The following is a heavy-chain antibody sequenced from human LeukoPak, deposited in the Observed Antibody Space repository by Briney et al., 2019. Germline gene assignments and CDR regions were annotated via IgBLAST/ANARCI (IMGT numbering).Heavy chain of an antibody. Sequence: PGGSLRLSCAASGFTFSSYAMSWVRQAPGKGLEWVSGISGSGGSTYYADSVKGRFTISRDNSRNTLSLQMNSLRTEDTAVYYCANGGRYCSGGSCYWGGAFDIWGQGTMVTVSS. J-gene: IGHJ3*02. CDR1: GFTFSSYA. D-gene: IGHD2-15*01. CDR2: ISGSGGST. V-gene: IGHV3-23*01. CDR3: ANGGRYCSGGSCYWGGAFDI.